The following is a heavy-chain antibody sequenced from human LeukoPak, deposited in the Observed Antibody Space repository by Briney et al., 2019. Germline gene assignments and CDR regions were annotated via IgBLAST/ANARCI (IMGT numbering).Heavy chain of an antibody. J-gene: IGHJ4*02. CDR2: ISYDGSNK. Sequence: GGSLRLSCAASGFTFSPVWMHWVRQAPGKGLEWVAVISYDGSNKYYADSVKGRFTISRDNSKNTLYLQMNSLKPEDTAVYYCAKGKPSSLWPPFDDWGQGTLVTVSS. V-gene: IGHV3-30*18. CDR3: AKGKPSSLWPPFDD. D-gene: IGHD5-18*01. CDR1: GFTFSPVW.